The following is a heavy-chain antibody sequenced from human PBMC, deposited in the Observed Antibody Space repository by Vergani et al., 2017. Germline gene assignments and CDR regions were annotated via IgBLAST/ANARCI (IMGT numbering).Heavy chain of an antibody. CDR3: ARDIEPGYCSGGSCNNWFDP. CDR2: IYHSGST. Sequence: LQLQESGPGLVKPSETLSLPCTVSGYSISSGYYWGWIRQPPGKGLEWIGSIYHSGSTYYNPSLKSRVTISVDTSKNQFSLKLSSVTAADTAVYYCARDIEPGYCSGGSCNNWFDPWGQGTLVTVSS. V-gene: IGHV4-38-2*02. J-gene: IGHJ5*02. D-gene: IGHD2-15*01. CDR1: GYSISSGYY.